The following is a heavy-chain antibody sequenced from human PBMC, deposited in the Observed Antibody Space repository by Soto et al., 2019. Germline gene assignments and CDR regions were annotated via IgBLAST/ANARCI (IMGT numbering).Heavy chain of an antibody. CDR1: GYTFSYFW. Sequence: GESLKISCKASGYTFSYFWIGWVRQMPGEGLEWMGIIWPTDSETRYSPSFQGQVTISVDKSINTAYLQWSSLKASDTAKYYCARHSLIVSPLYVVDVWGQGTTVTVSS. J-gene: IGHJ6*02. CDR3: ARHSLIVSPLYVVDV. CDR2: IWPTDSET. D-gene: IGHD3-10*02. V-gene: IGHV5-51*01.